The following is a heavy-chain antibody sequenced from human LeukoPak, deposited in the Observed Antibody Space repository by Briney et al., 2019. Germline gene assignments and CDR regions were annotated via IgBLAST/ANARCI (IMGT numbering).Heavy chain of an antibody. CDR3: AKDSFRGVIITSWDF. D-gene: IGHD3-10*01. CDR2: ISSSSSYI. V-gene: IGHV3-21*04. CDR1: GFTFSSYS. Sequence: GGSLRLSCAASGFTFSSYSMNWVRQAPGKGLEWVSSISSSSSYIYYADSVKGRFTISRDNAKNSLYLQMNSLRAEDTAVYYCAKDSFRGVIITSWDFWGQGTLVTVSS. J-gene: IGHJ4*02.